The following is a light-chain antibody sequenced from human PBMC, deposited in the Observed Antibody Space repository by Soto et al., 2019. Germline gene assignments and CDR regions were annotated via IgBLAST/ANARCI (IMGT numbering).Light chain of an antibody. CDR2: DVS. Sequence: QSALTQPASVSGSPGQSITISCTGTNSDVGAYNHVSWYQQHPGKAPKLMIYDVSNRPSGVSDRFSGSKSGNTASLTIAGLQAEDEANYYCSSYTTGTSVVFGGGTKVTVL. J-gene: IGLJ2*01. CDR3: SSYTTGTSVV. CDR1: NSDVGAYNH. V-gene: IGLV2-14*01.